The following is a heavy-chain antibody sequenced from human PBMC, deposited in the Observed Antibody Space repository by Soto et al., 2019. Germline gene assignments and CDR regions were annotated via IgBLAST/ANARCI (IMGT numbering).Heavy chain of an antibody. CDR2: ISSTTNYI. V-gene: IGHV3-21*06. J-gene: IGHJ4*02. CDR3: ARESEDLTSNFDY. CDR1: GFTFTRYS. Sequence: GESLRLSCAASGFTFTRYSMNWVRQAPGKGLEWVSSISSTTNYIYYGDSMKGRFTISRDNAKNSLYLEMNSLRAEDTAVYYCARESEDLTSNFDYWGQGTLVTVSS.